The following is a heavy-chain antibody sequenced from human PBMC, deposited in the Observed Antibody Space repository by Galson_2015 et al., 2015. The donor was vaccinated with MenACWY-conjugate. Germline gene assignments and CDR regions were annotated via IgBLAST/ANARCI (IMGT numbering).Heavy chain of an antibody. D-gene: IGHD7-27*01. CDR1: GFTVSSNY. V-gene: IGHV3-23*01. CDR3: ARWQLGIDAFDI. Sequence: SLRLSCAASGFTVSSNYISWVRQAPGKGLEWVSGITGTGGSTYYADSVKGRFTISRDNSKNTLYVQMNSLRAEDTAVYYCARWQLGIDAFDIWGQGTMVTVSS. J-gene: IGHJ3*02. CDR2: ITGTGGST.